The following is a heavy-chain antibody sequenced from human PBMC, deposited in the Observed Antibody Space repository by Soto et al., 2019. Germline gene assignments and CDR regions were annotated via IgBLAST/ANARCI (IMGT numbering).Heavy chain of an antibody. J-gene: IGHJ4*02. CDR3: AAINTGVAATSFDY. D-gene: IGHD2-15*01. V-gene: IGHV4-31*03. CDR1: GGSISNGGYY. CDR2: IFYSGST. Sequence: QVQLQESGPGLVKPSQTLSLTCTVSGGSISNGGYYWSWIRQHPGKGLEWVGYIFYSGSTYYNPSLMGRLTISVDTSKNQCSPKLSSVTAADTAVYYCAAINTGVAATSFDYWGQGTLVTVSS.